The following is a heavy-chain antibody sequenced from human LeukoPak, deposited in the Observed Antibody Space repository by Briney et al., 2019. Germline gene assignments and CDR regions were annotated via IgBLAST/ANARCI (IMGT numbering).Heavy chain of an antibody. CDR3: ATLRIDYKIDY. CDR2: IYHSGSP. Sequence: SETLSLTCTVSGGSISSSGYYWSWIRQHPGKGLEWIGYIYHSGSPYYNPSLKSRVTMSVDTSKNQFSLKLSSVTAADTAVYYCATLRIDYKIDYWGQGTLATVSS. J-gene: IGHJ4*02. V-gene: IGHV4-31*03. D-gene: IGHD3-10*01. CDR1: GGSISSSGYY.